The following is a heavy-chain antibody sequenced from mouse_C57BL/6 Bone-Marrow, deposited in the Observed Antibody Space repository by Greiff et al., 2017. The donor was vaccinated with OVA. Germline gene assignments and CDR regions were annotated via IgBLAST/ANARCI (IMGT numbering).Heavy chain of an antibody. D-gene: IGHD1-1*01. J-gene: IGHJ2*01. V-gene: IGHV3-6*01. Sequence: EVQLQESGPGLVKPSQSLSLTCSVTGYSITSGYYWNWIRQFPGNKLEWMGYISYDGSNNYNPSLKNRISITRDTSKNQFFLKLNSVTTEDTATFYCARTATVWGFDYWGQGTTLTVSS. CDR3: ARTATVWGFDY. CDR2: ISYDGSN. CDR1: GYSITSGYY.